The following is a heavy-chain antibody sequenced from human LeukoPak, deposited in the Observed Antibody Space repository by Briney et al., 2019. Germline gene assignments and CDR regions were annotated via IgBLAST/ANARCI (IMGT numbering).Heavy chain of an antibody. CDR1: EFTFSSYY. V-gene: IGHV3-23*01. Sequence: GGSLRLSCAASEFTFSSYYMSWVRQAPGKGLEWVSSITGGGGSTYFADSVKDRFTISRDNSRNTLYLQLNSQRAEDTAVYYCAKRPYYGGRGYNGEYYFECVGQGTNVTVSS. CDR2: ITGGGGST. D-gene: IGHD3-22*01. CDR3: AKRPYYGGRGYNGEYYFEC. J-gene: IGHJ4*02.